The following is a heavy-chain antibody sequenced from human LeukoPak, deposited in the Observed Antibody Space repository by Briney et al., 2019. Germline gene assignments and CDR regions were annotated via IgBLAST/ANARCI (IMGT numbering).Heavy chain of an antibody. CDR3: ARGPPPDFDY. CDR1: GGSISNYY. J-gene: IGHJ4*02. V-gene: IGHV4-4*07. CDR2: IYSSGST. Sequence: SETLSLTCTVSGGSISNYYWSWIRQPAGKGLEWIGRIYSSGSTDYNPSLKSRVTMSVDPSRNQFSLKLSSVTAADTAVYYCARGPPPDFDYWGQGTLVTVSS.